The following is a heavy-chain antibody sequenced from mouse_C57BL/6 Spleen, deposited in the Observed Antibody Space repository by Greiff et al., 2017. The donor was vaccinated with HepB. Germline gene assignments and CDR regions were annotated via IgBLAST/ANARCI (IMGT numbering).Heavy chain of an antibody. CDR2: IRSKSNNYAT. CDR1: GFSFNTYA. D-gene: IGHD3-2*02. V-gene: IGHV10-1*01. CDR3: VRHPEAGYYAMDY. J-gene: IGHJ4*01. Sequence: VQLKESGGGLVQPKGSLKLSCAASGFSFNTYAMNWVRQAPGKGLEWVARIRSKSNNYATYYADSVKDRFTISRDDSESMLYLQMNNLKTEDTAMYYCVRHPEAGYYAMDYWGQGTSVTVSS.